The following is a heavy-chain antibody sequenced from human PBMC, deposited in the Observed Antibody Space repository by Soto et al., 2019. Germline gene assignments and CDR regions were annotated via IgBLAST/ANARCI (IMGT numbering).Heavy chain of an antibody. J-gene: IGHJ4*02. CDR3: AREGSY. Sequence: QLQLQESGPGLVKPSETLSLTCNVSGVSISDTSYYWGWIRQPPGKGLEWIGTIYFNGKTFYNPSLKSRLTISVDTSKTQISLRLTSVTAADTAVYYCAREGSYWGQGTLVGVSS. CDR1: GVSISDTSYY. V-gene: IGHV4-39*02. CDR2: IYFNGKT.